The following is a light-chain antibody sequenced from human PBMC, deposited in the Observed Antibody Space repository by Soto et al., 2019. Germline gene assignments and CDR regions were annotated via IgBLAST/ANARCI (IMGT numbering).Light chain of an antibody. CDR2: SAS. Sequence: DILMTQSPATVSVSLGDSVSLSCRANESISDNLAWYQQKPGQPPRLLIYSASTRAPGIPARVSGGGSGTQFSLTISSLHSEDFALYYCHQYNKWPRGTFGPGTKVEV. CDR3: HQYNKWPRGT. V-gene: IGKV3D-15*01. CDR1: ESISDN. J-gene: IGKJ1*01.